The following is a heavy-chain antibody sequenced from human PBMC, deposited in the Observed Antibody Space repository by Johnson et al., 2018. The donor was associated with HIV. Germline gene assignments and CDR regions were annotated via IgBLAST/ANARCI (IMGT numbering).Heavy chain of an antibody. Sequence: VQLVESGGGRVQPGGSLRLSCAASGFTFSSYWKHWVRQAPGKGLVWVSRINRNGGSKGYADSVKGRFTISRDNSKNTRYLQMNSLRAEDTALYYCAKEFRGAVAGSGVIEGYDICGQGTRFTVSS. CDR3: AKEFRGAVAGSGVIEGYDI. D-gene: IGHD6-19*01. V-gene: IGHV3-74*01. J-gene: IGHJ3*02. CDR2: INRNGGSK. CDR1: GFTFSSYW.